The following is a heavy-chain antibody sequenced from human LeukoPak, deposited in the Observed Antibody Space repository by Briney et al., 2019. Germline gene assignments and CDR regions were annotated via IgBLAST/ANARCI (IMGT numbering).Heavy chain of an antibody. V-gene: IGHV4-34*01. Sequence: SETLSLTCAVYGGSFSGYYWSWIRQPPGKGLEWIGEINHSGSTNYNPSLKSRVIISVDTSKNQFSLKLSSVTAADTAVYYCARGTKQLKTYYCMDVWGKGTTVTVSS. J-gene: IGHJ6*03. D-gene: IGHD6-6*01. CDR1: GGSFSGYY. CDR3: ARGTKQLKTYYCMDV. CDR2: INHSGST.